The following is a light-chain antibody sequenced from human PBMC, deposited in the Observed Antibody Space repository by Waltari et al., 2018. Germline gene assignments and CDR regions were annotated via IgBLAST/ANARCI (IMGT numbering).Light chain of an antibody. Sequence: HSALTQPASVSGSPGQAIIISCTGTGSDVGGYDYVSWYQQYPGKAPRLIIYDVYNRPSGVSNRFSGSKSDNTASLTISGLQAEDESVYYCSSYTSSGVVFGGGTKLTVL. V-gene: IGLV2-14*01. J-gene: IGLJ2*01. CDR2: DVY. CDR1: GSDVGGYDY. CDR3: SSYTSSGVV.